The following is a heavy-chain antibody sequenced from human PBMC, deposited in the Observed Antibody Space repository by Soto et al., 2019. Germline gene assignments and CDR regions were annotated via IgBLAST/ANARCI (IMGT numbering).Heavy chain of an antibody. V-gene: IGHV4-30-2*01. J-gene: IGHJ4*02. D-gene: IGHD3-3*01. Sequence: SETLSLTCAVSGGSISSGGYSWSWIRQPPGKGLEWIGYIYHSGSTYYNPSLKSRVTISVDRSKNQFSLKLSSVTAADTAVYYCARGSPYYDFWSGYYRGYFDYWGQGTLVTVSS. CDR1: GGSISSGGYS. CDR3: ARGSPYYDFWSGYYRGYFDY. CDR2: IYHSGST.